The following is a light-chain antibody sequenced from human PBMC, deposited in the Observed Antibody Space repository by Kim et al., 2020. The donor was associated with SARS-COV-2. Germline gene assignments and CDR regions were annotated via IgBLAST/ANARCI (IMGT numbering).Light chain of an antibody. CDR2: DAS. V-gene: IGKV3-11*01. CDR3: QQRSGWPT. CDR1: QSISRY. J-gene: IGKJ1*01. Sequence: EIVLTQSPATLSLSPGERATLSCRASQSISRYLVWYQQRPGQPPRLLIYDASDRAAGIPARFSGSGSGTDFTLTISSLEPEDFAVYYCQQRSGWPTFGQGTKVDIK.